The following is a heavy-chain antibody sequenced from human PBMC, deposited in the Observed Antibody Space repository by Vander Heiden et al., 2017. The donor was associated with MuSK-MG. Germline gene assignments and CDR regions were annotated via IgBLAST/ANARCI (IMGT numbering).Heavy chain of an antibody. CDR2: ISRDSGTT. CDR1: GFTFSNYA. J-gene: IGHJ4*02. Sequence: EVQLLESGGGLVQPGGPLRLSWVASGFTFSNYALSWVRQAPGTGLEWVSAISRDSGTTSYADPVKGRFTISRDNSKNTLYLQIHSLRTEDTAVYYCARDPRSLIGDFYEVYYFDSWGQGSLVTVSS. CDR3: ARDPRSLIGDFYEVYYFDS. D-gene: IGHD2-21*01. V-gene: IGHV3-23*01.